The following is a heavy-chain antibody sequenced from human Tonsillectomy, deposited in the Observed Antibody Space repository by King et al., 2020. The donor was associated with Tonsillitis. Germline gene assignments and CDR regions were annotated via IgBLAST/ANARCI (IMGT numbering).Heavy chain of an antibody. CDR1: GYSFTSYW. V-gene: IGHV5-51*01. CDR2: IYPGDSDT. J-gene: IGHJ4*02. D-gene: IGHD2-2*01. Sequence: VQLVESGAEVKKPGESLKISCKGSGYSFTSYWIGWVRQMPGKGLEWMGIIYPGDSDTRYSPSFQGQVTISADKSISTAYLQWSSLKASDTAMYYCATGQYCSSTSCVELDYWGQGTLVTVSS. CDR3: ATGQYCSSTSCVELDY.